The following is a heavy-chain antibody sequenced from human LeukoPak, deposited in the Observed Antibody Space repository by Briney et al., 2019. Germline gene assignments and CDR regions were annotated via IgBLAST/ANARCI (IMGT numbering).Heavy chain of an antibody. V-gene: IGHV4-39*02. CDR3: ARDSSYAQDY. J-gene: IGHJ4*02. D-gene: IGHD2/OR15-2a*01. Sequence: SETLSLTCTVSGGSIRSSNYYWGWIRQPPGRGLEWIGIIYYSGSTYYNPSLKSRVTISVDTSKNQISLKLNSVTAADTAVYYCARDSSYAQDYWGQGTLVTVSS. CDR2: IYYSGST. CDR1: GGSIRSSNYY.